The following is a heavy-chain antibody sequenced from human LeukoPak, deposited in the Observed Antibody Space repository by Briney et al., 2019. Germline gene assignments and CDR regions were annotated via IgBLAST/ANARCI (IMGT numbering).Heavy chain of an antibody. D-gene: IGHD6-19*01. CDR1: GFTFSSYS. CDR2: ISSSSSYI. J-gene: IGHJ4*02. Sequence: GGSLRLSCAASGFTFSSYSMNWVRQAPGKGLEWVSSISSSSSYIYYADSVKGRFTISRDNAKNSLYLQMNSLRAEDTAVYYCARDSSIAVAGKDFDYWGQGTLVTVSS. CDR3: ARDSSIAVAGKDFDY. V-gene: IGHV3-21*01.